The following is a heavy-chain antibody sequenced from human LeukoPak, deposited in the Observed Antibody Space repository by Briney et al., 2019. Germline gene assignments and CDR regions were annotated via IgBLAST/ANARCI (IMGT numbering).Heavy chain of an antibody. D-gene: IGHD4-23*01. CDR1: GFNFSDSA. CDR2: IKNKQDTYAT. V-gene: IGHV3-73*01. J-gene: IGHJ3*02. Sequence: PGGSLRLSCAASGFNFSDSALHWVRQASGKGLEWVGRIKNKQDTYATTFAASVKGRFTVSRDDSKSTAYLELNSLRTEDTAMYYCTRHYINGADGGNSYAFDIWGQGTMVTVSS. CDR3: TRHYINGADGGNSYAFDI.